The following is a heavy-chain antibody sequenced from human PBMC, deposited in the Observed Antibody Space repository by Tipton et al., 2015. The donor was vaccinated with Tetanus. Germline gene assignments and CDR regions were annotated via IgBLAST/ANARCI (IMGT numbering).Heavy chain of an antibody. V-gene: IGHV5-51*01. CDR1: GYSFTSYW. J-gene: IGHJ2*01. CDR2: IYPGDFEI. Sequence: QLVQSGAEVKKSGESLKISCKASGYSFTSYWIGWVRQMPGKGLEWMGIIYPGDFEIRYSPSFQGQVTISADKSINTAYLQWTSLKPSDTAMYYCARRLGPYTGDQIWHFDLWGRGTLVTVSS. CDR3: ARRLGPYTGDQIWHFDL. D-gene: IGHD7-27*01.